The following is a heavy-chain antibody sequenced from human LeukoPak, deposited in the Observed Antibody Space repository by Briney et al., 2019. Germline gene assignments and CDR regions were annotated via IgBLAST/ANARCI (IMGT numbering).Heavy chain of an antibody. D-gene: IGHD3-9*01. V-gene: IGHV3-23*01. Sequence: QPGGSLRLSCAASGFTFSSYAMSWVRQAPGKGLEWVSAISGSGGSTYYADSVKGRFTISRDNSKNTLYLQMNSLRAGDTAVYYCAKDRRYFDWLFYCWGQGTLVTVSS. J-gene: IGHJ4*02. CDR3: AKDRRYFDWLFYC. CDR1: GFTFSSYA. CDR2: ISGSGGST.